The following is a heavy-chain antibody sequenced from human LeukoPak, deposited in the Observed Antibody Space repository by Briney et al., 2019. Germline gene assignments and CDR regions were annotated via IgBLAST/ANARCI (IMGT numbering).Heavy chain of an antibody. Sequence: SSETLSLTCTVSGGSISSYYWSWIRQPPGKGLEWIGYIYYSGSTNYNPSLKSRVTISVDTSKNQFSLKLSSVTAADTAVYYCGRTVYYDFWSGYYTLFDYWGQGTLVTVSS. D-gene: IGHD3-3*01. J-gene: IGHJ4*02. CDR3: GRTVYYDFWSGYYTLFDY. CDR1: GGSISSYY. CDR2: IYYSGST. V-gene: IGHV4-59*01.